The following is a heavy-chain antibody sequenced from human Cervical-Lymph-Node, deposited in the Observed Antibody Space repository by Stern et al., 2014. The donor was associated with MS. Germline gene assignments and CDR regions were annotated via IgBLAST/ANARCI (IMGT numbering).Heavy chain of an antibody. CDR3: ASTLHGGLYNWFDP. Sequence: EVQLLESGGGLVTPGGSLRLSCAASGFTFSDYSMHWVRQAPGKGLEWVSSITNSGASMYYGDSVKGRFTISRDNAKNTLYLQMDSLSAEDTATYFCASTLHGGLYNWFDPWGQGTLVTVSS. CDR2: ITNSGASM. CDR1: GFTFSDYS. D-gene: IGHD2-2*01. J-gene: IGHJ5*02. V-gene: IGHV3-21*01.